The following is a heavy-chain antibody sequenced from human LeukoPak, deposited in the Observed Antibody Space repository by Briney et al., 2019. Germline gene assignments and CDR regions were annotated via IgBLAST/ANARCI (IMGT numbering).Heavy chain of an antibody. D-gene: IGHD2-2*01. CDR1: GGSISSYY. J-gene: IGHJ6*02. CDR2: IYTSGST. Sequence: PSETLSLTCTVSGGSISSYYWSWIRQPAGKGLEWIGRIYTSGSTNYSPSLKSRVTMSVDTSKNQFSLKLSSVTAADTAVYYCARGPHCSSTSCYLGENYYYYYGMDVWGQGTTVTVSS. V-gene: IGHV4-4*07. CDR3: ARGPHCSSTSCYLGENYYYYYGMDV.